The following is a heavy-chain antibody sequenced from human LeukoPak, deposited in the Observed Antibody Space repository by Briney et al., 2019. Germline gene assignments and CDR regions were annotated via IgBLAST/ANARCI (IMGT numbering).Heavy chain of an antibody. D-gene: IGHD3-22*01. CDR1: GFTFINYG. Sequence: PGGSLRLSCAASGFTFINYGMSWVRQAPGKGLEWVSGISDSGGSTYYADSVKGRFTISRDNSKNTLYLQMKSLRAEDTAVYYCARDLGQYYDTSDNWFDPWGQGTLVTVSS. V-gene: IGHV3-23*01. J-gene: IGHJ5*02. CDR2: ISDSGGST. CDR3: ARDLGQYYDTSDNWFDP.